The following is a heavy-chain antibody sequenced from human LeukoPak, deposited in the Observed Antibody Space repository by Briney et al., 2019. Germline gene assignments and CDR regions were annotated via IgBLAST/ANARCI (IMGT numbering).Heavy chain of an antibody. CDR3: ASAVVGATLSPPIY. D-gene: IGHD1-26*01. V-gene: IGHV1-8*01. Sequence: ASVKVSCKASGYTFTSYDINWVRQATGQGLEWMGWMNPNSGNTGYAQKFQGRVTMTRNTSISTAYMELSSLRSEGTAVYCCASAVVGATLSPPIYWGQGTLVTVSS. CDR1: GYTFTSYD. J-gene: IGHJ4*02. CDR2: MNPNSGNT.